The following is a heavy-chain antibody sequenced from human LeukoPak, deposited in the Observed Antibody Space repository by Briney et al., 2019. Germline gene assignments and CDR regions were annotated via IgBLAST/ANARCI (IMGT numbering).Heavy chain of an antibody. CDR3: ACGELRYFDWLLGTGSYFDY. J-gene: IGHJ4*02. Sequence: PGGSLRLSCAASGFTFSSYEMNWVRQAPGKGLEWVSYISSSGSTIYYADSVKGRFTISRDNSKNTLYLQMNSLRAEDTAVYYCACGELRYFDWLLGTGSYFDYWGQGTLVTVSS. V-gene: IGHV3-48*03. D-gene: IGHD3-9*01. CDR2: ISSSGSTI. CDR1: GFTFSSYE.